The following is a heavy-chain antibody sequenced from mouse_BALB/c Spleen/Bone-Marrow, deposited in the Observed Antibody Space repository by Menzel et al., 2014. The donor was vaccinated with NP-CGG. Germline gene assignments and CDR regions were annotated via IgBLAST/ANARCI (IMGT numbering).Heavy chain of an antibody. V-gene: IGHV1-7*01. Sequence: QVQLQQSGAELAKPGASVKMSCKASGYTFTRYWMHWVKQRPGQGLEWVGYINPSTGDTEYNQKFKDKATLTADMSSSTAYMQLSSLTSEDSAVYYCARGNYEAMDSWGQGTSVTVSS. CDR1: GYTFTRYW. CDR3: ARGNYEAMDS. D-gene: IGHD2-1*01. J-gene: IGHJ4*01. CDR2: INPSTGDT.